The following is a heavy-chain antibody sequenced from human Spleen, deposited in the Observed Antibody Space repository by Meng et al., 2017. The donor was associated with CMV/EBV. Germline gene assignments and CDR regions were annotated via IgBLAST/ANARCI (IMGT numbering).Heavy chain of an antibody. J-gene: IGHJ5*02. CDR1: ETFTGYD. CDR3: ARVDCSSTSCVKNWFDP. CDR2: INPNSGGT. Sequence: ETFTGYDMHWVRQAPGQGLEWMGWINPNSGGTNYAQKFQGRVTMTRDTSISTAYMELSRLRSDDTAVYYCARVDCSSTSCVKNWFDPWGQGTLVTVSS. V-gene: IGHV1-2*02. D-gene: IGHD2-2*01.